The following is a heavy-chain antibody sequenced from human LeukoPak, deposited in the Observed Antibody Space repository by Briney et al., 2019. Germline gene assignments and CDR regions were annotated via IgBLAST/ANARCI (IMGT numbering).Heavy chain of an antibody. J-gene: IGHJ2*01. Sequence: GGSLRFSCAASGFTFTSYAMSWIRQAPGKSLEWVSAINGGGEDTYYPDSVKGRFTISRDNSKNTLYLQMNNLSAEDTAIYYCAKPRAMTTGVGRYFDLWGRGTLVTVSS. D-gene: IGHD1-1*01. CDR1: GFTFTSYA. V-gene: IGHV3-23*01. CDR2: INGGGEDT. CDR3: AKPRAMTTGVGRYFDL.